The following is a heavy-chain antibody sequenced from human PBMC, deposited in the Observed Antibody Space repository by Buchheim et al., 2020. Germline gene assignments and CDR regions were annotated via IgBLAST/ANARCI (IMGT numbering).Heavy chain of an antibody. Sequence: QVQLVESGGGVVQPGRSLRLSCAASGFTFSSYGMHWVRQAPGKGLEWVAVIWYDGSNKYYADSVKGRFTISRDNSKNTLYLQMNSLRAEDTAVYYCARDLRAGEKHYYYGMDVWGQGTT. CDR2: IWYDGSNK. CDR3: ARDLRAGEKHYYYGMDV. CDR1: GFTFSSYG. J-gene: IGHJ6*02. V-gene: IGHV3-33*01. D-gene: IGHD5-24*01.